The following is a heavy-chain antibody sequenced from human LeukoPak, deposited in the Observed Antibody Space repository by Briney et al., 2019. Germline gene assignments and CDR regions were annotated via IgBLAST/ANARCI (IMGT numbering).Heavy chain of an antibody. Sequence: SETLSLTCTVSGGSISSVAYYWGWIRQPPGKGLEWIATIHNTGSTYYNPSLKSRITISTDASRNQISLELNSVTAADTAIYYCAKSHLGVPHDYWGQGTLVTVSS. V-gene: IGHV4-39*01. D-gene: IGHD3-3*01. J-gene: IGHJ4*02. CDR2: IHNTGST. CDR3: AKSHLGVPHDY. CDR1: GGSISSVAYY.